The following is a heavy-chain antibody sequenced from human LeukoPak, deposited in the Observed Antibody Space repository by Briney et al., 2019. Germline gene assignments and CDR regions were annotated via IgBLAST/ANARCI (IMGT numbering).Heavy chain of an antibody. CDR2: INPSGGNT. V-gene: IGHV1-46*01. D-gene: IGHD2-2*01. Sequence: GASVKVSCKASGYTFTDYYIHWVRQAPGHGLEWMGMINPSGGNTSYAQKFQGRVTMTRDTSTSTVYMDLNSLRSEDTAVYFCARSIRGCSSSPCYEDYWGQGTLVTVSS. J-gene: IGHJ4*02. CDR3: ARSIRGCSSSPCYEDY. CDR1: GYTFTDYY.